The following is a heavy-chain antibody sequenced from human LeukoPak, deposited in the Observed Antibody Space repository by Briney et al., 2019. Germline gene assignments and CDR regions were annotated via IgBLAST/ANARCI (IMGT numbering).Heavy chain of an antibody. CDR3: ARDDVVAAPFYYYGLDV. D-gene: IGHD6-19*01. CDR1: GYTFTRYS. CDR2: INPSGGGT. J-gene: IGHJ6*02. V-gene: IGHV1-46*01. Sequence: GASVKVSCKASGYTFTRYSIHRVRQAPGQGHEWIGIINPSGGGTNYAQKFQGRVTMTTDTSTSTVYMELSSLRSEDTAVFYCARDDVVAAPFYYYGLDVWGQGTTVTVSS.